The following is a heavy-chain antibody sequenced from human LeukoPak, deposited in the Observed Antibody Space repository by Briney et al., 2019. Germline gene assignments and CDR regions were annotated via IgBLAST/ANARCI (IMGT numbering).Heavy chain of an antibody. CDR3: ARYSSAWGWFDP. CDR2: INQDGSEK. D-gene: IGHD6-19*01. V-gene: IGHV3-7*03. J-gene: IGHJ5*02. CDR1: GFTFSNYW. Sequence: GGSLRLSCAASGFTFSNYWMSWVRQAPGEGLEWVANINQDGSEKYYVDSVKGRFTISRDNAKNSLYLQMNSLRAEDTAVYYCARYSSAWGWFDPWGQGTLVTVSS.